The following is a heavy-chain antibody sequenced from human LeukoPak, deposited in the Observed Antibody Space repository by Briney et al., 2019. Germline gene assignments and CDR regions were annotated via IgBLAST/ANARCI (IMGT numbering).Heavy chain of an antibody. CDR3: ARVEVGGDYSKFDY. CDR2: INEGGSTI. D-gene: IGHD2-21*02. CDR1: GFSFSSYR. Sequence: GGSLRLSCAASGFSFSSYRMHWVRQAPGGGLVWVSRINEGGSTINYADSVKGRFTISRDNAKNTLSLQMNSLRAEDTAVYYCARVEVGGDYSKFDYWGQGTLVTVSS. J-gene: IGHJ4*02. V-gene: IGHV3-74*01.